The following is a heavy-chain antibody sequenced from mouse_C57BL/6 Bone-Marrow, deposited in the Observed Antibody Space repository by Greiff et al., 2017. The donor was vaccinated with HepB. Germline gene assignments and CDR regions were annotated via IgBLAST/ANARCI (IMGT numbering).Heavy chain of an antibody. V-gene: IGHV1-16*01. J-gene: IGHJ4*01. D-gene: IGHD1-1*01. CDR2: INLFNGIT. CDR1: GYSFSRYK. Sequence: EVQGVEPGPKVVNAGASVKLSCKSSGYSFSRYKMECVKQSHVKSLEWIEHINLFNGITNYNGNFKSKATLTVDISSSTAYMKLSRLTSEDSEVYYCARGATVVEAMDYWGQGTSVTVSS. CDR3: ARGATVVEAMDY.